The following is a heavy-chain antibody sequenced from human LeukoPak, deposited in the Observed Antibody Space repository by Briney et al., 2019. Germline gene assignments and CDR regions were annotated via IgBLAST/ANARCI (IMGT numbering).Heavy chain of an antibody. V-gene: IGHV4-34*01. J-gene: IGHJ4*02. Sequence: SETLSLTCAVFGGSSSGYHWSWIRQPPGKGLEWIGEINPSGRPDYNPSLKSRVIMSLDTSKNQLSLNLASVTAADTAVYYCARRGSHGSGTLAFGYWGQGILVLVSS. CDR2: INPSGRP. CDR1: GGSSSGYH. CDR3: ARRGSHGSGTLAFGY. D-gene: IGHD3-10*01.